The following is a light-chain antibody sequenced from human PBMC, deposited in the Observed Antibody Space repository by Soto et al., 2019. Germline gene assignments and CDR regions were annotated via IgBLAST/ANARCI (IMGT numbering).Light chain of an antibody. J-gene: IGKJ4*01. V-gene: IGKV3-11*01. Sequence: ETVLTQSPATLSLSPGERATLSCRASQSVSNYLAWYQQKPGQAPRLLIYDASNRVTGIPARFSGSGSGTDFTLTISSLEPEDFAVYFCQHRAGWPPALTFGGGTKVEIK. CDR3: QHRAGWPPALT. CDR1: QSVSNY. CDR2: DAS.